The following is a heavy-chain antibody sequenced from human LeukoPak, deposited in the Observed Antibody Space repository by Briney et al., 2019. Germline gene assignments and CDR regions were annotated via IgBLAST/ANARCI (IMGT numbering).Heavy chain of an antibody. J-gene: IGHJ4*02. D-gene: IGHD3-3*01. CDR2: INPNTGGT. CDR1: GYTFTGYF. CDR3: ARASRITIFGVFNH. Sequence: ASVKVSCKASGYTFTGYFMHWVRQAPGQGLEWMGWINPNTGGTSYAQKFQGRFTMTRDTSISTAYMELSRLRSDDTAVYYCARASRITIFGVFNHWGQGTLVTVSS. V-gene: IGHV1-2*02.